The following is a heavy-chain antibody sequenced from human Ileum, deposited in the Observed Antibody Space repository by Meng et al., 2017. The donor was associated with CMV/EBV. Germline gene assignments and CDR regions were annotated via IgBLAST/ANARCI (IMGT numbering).Heavy chain of an antibody. J-gene: IGHJ5*02. Sequence: SETLSLTCTVSGGSVTTNTYYWNWIRQPPGKGLEWIGYIYYSGSTNYNPSLKSRITISADTSKNQFSLKMSSVTAADTAVYYCARGFNYAWFDPWGQGTLVTVSS. CDR3: ARGFNYAWFDP. D-gene: IGHD4-11*01. CDR2: IYYSGST. V-gene: IGHV4-61*01. CDR1: GGSVTTNTYY.